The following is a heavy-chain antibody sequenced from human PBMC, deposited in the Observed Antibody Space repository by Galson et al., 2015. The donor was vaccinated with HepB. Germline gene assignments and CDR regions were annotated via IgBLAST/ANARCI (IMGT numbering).Heavy chain of an antibody. CDR1: GFTFNSYA. CDR2: VSAAGGST. J-gene: IGHJ4*02. D-gene: IGHD3-10*01. Sequence: SLRLSCAASGFTFNSYAMYWVRQAPGKGLEYVSGVSAAGGSTYYADSVRGRFTIPRDNSKNTLYLQMNSLRAEDTAVYYCAKYGGHYGSGSYYFDHWGKGTVVTVSS. CDR3: AKYGGHYGSGSYYFDH. V-gene: IGHV3-23*01.